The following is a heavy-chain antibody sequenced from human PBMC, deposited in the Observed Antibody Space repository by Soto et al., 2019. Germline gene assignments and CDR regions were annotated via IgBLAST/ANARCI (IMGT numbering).Heavy chain of an antibody. CDR3: AKGKDYDFNWGSDRFTSHY. CDR2: ISGSAGT. V-gene: IGHV3-23*01. D-gene: IGHD3-16*02. J-gene: IGHJ4*02. Sequence: GGSLRLSCTASGFTFRTYAMTWFRQAPGKGLEWVSAISGSAGTFYATSVKGRFTISRDNSRSTVYLQMHSLRAEDSAIYYCAKGKDYDFNWGSDRFTSHYWGRGTLVTVSS. CDR1: GFTFRTYA.